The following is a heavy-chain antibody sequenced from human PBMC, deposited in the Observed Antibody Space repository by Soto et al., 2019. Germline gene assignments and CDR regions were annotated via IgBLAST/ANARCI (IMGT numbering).Heavy chain of an antibody. CDR3: AKDLRGDSNG. CDR1: GFTFSTYA. J-gene: IGHJ4*02. CDR2: ISGSGYST. V-gene: IGHV3-23*01. Sequence: PGGSLRLSCAASGFTFSTYAMSWVRQAPGKGLEWVSGISGSGYSTYNADSVKGRFTVSRDNSKNTVYLQMNSLRDEDTAVYYCAKDLRGDSNGWGQGTLVTVSA. D-gene: IGHD5-18*01.